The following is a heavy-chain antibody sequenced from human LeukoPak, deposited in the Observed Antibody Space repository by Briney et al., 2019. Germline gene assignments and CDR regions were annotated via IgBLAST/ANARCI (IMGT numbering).Heavy chain of an antibody. Sequence: SETLSLTCAVYGGSFSGYYWSWIRQPPGKGLEWIGYIYYSGSTNYNPSLKSRVTISVDTSKNQFSLKLSSVTAADTAVYYCARDLRRGRYFDYWGQGTLVTVSS. CDR3: ARDLRRGRYFDY. J-gene: IGHJ4*02. V-gene: IGHV4-59*12. CDR1: GGSFSGYY. CDR2: IYYSGST.